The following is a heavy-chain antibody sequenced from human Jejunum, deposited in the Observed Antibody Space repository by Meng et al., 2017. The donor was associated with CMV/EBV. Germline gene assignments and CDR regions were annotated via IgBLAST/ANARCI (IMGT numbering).Heavy chain of an antibody. J-gene: IGHJ5*02. CDR1: AGSISGYY. CDR3: ARESGSYYWFDP. CDR2: IYTSGST. Sequence: QVQRQESGPGLVKSSETLSLTCFVSAGSISGYYWSWIRQPAGKGLEWIGRIYTSGSTHYNPSLKSRLTMSVDLSNNQISLKLRSVTAADTAVYYCARESGSYYWFDPWGQGTLVTVSS. D-gene: IGHD1-26*01. V-gene: IGHV4-4*07.